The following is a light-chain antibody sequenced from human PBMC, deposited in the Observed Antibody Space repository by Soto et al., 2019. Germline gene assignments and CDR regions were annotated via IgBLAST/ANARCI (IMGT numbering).Light chain of an antibody. Sequence: EIVLMQSPDILSLSPGERATVSCRASETITNNDLAWYQQKPGQAPRLLLYGASTRPTVIPDRFSGSGSGTDFTLTIDRLEHADVAVYFCHHYGSWPPYTFGQGTKLDIK. J-gene: IGKJ2*01. CDR2: GAS. CDR3: HHYGSWPPYT. CDR1: ETITNND. V-gene: IGKV3-20*01.